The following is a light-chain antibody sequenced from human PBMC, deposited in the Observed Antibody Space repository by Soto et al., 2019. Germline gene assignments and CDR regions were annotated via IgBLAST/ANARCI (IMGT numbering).Light chain of an antibody. CDR2: AAS. CDR1: QGISSY. CDR3: QHLNSYPLT. J-gene: IGKJ4*01. V-gene: IGKV1-9*01. Sequence: DIQLTQSPSFLSASVGDRVPITCRASQGISSYLAWYQQKPGKAPKLLIYAASTLQSGVPSRFSSSGSGTEFTLTVSSLQPEDFATYYCQHLNSYPLTFGGGTKVEIK.